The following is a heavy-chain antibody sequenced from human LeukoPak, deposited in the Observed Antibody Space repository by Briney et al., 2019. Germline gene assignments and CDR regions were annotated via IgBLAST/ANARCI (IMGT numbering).Heavy chain of an antibody. J-gene: IGHJ4*02. CDR3: ARLRTIFGTTYDY. D-gene: IGHD3-3*02. V-gene: IGHV1-69*01. CDR1: GGTFSSYA. Sequence: GASVKVSCKASGGTFSSYAISWVRQAPGQGLEWMGGIIPIFGTANYAQKFQGRVTITADDSTSTAYMDLSSMRSEDTAVYYCARLRTIFGTTYDYWGQGTLVTVSS. CDR2: IIPIFGTA.